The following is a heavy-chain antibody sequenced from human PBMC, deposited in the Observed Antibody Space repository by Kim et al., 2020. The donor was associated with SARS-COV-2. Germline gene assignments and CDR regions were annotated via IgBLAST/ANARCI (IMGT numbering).Heavy chain of an antibody. CDR3: ARGPYGLGSPPGWFQH. J-gene: IGHJ1*01. CDR1: GGSFSGYY. V-gene: IGHV4-34*01. Sequence: SETLSLTCAVYGGSFSGYYWSWIRQPPGKGLEWIGEINHSGSTNYNPSLKSRVTISVDTSKNQFSLKLSSVTAADTAVYYCARGPYGLGSPPGWFQHWG. CDR2: INHSGST. D-gene: IGHD3-10*01.